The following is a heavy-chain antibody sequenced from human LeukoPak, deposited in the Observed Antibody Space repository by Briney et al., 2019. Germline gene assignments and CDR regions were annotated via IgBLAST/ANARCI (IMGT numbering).Heavy chain of an antibody. Sequence: PSETLSLTCAVSGGSISSSNWWSWVRQPPGKGLEWIGEIYHSGSTNYNPSLKSRVTISVDTSKNQFSLKLSSVTAADTAVYYCARQRSSRYFDYWGQGTLVTVSS. V-gene: IGHV4-4*02. D-gene: IGHD1-26*01. J-gene: IGHJ4*02. CDR1: GGSISSSNW. CDR3: ARQRSSRYFDY. CDR2: IYHSGST.